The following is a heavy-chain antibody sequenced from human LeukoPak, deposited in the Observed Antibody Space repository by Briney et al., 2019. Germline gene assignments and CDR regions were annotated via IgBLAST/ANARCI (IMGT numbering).Heavy chain of an antibody. CDR1: GFTFSNFG. D-gene: IGHD2-15*01. Sequence: PGGSLRLSCAASGFTFSNFGMNWVRQAPGRGLEWVSGISGGGDTTYYAESVKGRFTISRDNSKNTLYLQMNSLRAEDTAVYYCAKGLRTPLVYWGQGTLVTVSS. CDR3: AKGLRTPLVY. CDR2: ISGGGDTT. J-gene: IGHJ4*02. V-gene: IGHV3-23*01.